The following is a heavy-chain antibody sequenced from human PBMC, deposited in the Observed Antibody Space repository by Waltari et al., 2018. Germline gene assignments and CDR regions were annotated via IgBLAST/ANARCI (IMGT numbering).Heavy chain of an antibody. Sequence: QLQLQRSGPGLVKPSESLSLTCALTGDSMSDRYWWRWVRQSPAKGLEWIGQIHRSGRTYYNPSLESRVSVSMDTSNNKFFLKLSSAIAADTAVYYCARDRGRGLYFDSWGQGALVTVSP. V-gene: IGHV4-4*02. CDR2: IHRSGRT. CDR3: ARDRGRGLYFDS. D-gene: IGHD2-15*01. J-gene: IGHJ4*02. CDR1: GDSMSDRYW.